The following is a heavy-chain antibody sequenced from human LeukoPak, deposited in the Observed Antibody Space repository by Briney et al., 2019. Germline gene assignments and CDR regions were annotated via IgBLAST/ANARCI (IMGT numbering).Heavy chain of an antibody. Sequence: TTSQTLSLTCTVSGGYISSGGYYWSWIRQHPGKGLEWIGYIYYSGSTYYNPSLKSRVTISVDTSKNQFSLKLSSVTAADTAVYYCARAGEWELALDYWGQGTLVTVSS. CDR1: GGYISSGGYY. V-gene: IGHV4-31*03. D-gene: IGHD1-26*01. CDR3: ARAGEWELALDY. J-gene: IGHJ4*02. CDR2: IYYSGST.